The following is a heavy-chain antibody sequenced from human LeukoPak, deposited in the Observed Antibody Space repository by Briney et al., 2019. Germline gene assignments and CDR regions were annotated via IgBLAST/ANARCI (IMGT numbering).Heavy chain of an antibody. V-gene: IGHV1-2*02. CDR2: INPSSGGT. CDR3: ARAAPRDYAGGSWFFDWFDP. J-gene: IGHJ5*02. CDR1: GYTFTSYG. D-gene: IGHD2-15*01. Sequence: ASVKVSCKASGYTFTSYGISWVRQAPGQGLEWMGWINPSSGGTNSAQQFQGRVTMARDTSTSTAYMELSRLTSDATAMYYCARAAPRDYAGGSWFFDWFDPWGQGTQVTVSS.